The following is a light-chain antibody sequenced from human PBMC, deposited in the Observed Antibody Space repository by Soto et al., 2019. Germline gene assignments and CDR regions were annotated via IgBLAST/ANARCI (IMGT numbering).Light chain of an antibody. CDR1: SSDVGGYNY. CDR3: SSYTSSSSRV. CDR2: EVS. V-gene: IGLV2-14*01. J-gene: IGLJ1*01. Sequence: QSALTQPPSASGSPGQSLTISCTGTSSDVGGYNYVSWYQQHPGKAPKLMIYEVSNRPSGVSNRFSGSKSGNTASLTISGLQAEDEADYYCSSYTSSSSRVFGTGTKLTVL.